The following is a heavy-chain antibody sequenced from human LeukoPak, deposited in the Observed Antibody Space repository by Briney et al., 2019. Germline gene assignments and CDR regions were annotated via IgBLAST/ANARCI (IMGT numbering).Heavy chain of an antibody. CDR3: ARPSTVTTSYFDY. CDR1: GYSFTSYW. Sequence: GESLKISCKGSGYSFTSYWIGWVRQMPGKGLEWMGIIYPGDSDTRYSPSFQGKVTISADKSISTAYLQWSSLKASDTATYYCARPSTVTTSYFDYWGQGTLVTVSS. J-gene: IGHJ4*02. D-gene: IGHD4-11*01. CDR2: IYPGDSDT. V-gene: IGHV5-51*01.